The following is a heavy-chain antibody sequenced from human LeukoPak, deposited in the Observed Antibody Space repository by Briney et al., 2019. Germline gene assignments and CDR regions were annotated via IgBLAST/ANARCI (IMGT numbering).Heavy chain of an antibody. CDR1: GFTFNNVW. Sequence: GGSLRLSCAASGFTFNNVWMSWVRQAPGKGLEWVGRIKDKTGGGTTDYAAPVKGRFTISRDDSKNTLYLQMSSLRTEDTAVYYCTTVSNSGEFAVYWGQGTLVTVSS. J-gene: IGHJ4*02. V-gene: IGHV3-15*01. CDR2: IKDKTGGGTT. CDR3: TTVSNSGEFAVY. D-gene: IGHD3-16*01.